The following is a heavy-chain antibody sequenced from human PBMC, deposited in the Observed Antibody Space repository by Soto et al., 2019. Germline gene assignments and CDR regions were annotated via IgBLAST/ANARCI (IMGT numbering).Heavy chain of an antibody. CDR2: ISPYNGDT. Sequence: QVQLVQSGAEVKKPGASVKVSCKTSGYTFTNYGITWVRQAPGQGLEWMGWISPYNGDTNYAQKLQGRVSMTTDTSKSTAYMELRSLRSDDTAVYYCARGGVYCSGGSCPDNWFDPWGQGTLVTVSS. CDR1: GYTFTNYG. CDR3: ARGGVYCSGGSCPDNWFDP. D-gene: IGHD2-15*01. J-gene: IGHJ5*02. V-gene: IGHV1-18*01.